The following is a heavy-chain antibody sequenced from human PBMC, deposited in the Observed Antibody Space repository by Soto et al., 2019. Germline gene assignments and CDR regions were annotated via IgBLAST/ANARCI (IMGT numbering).Heavy chain of an antibody. CDR1: GGSFSSNT. CDR2: IIPIFGTS. D-gene: IGHD2-15*01. J-gene: IGHJ5*02. V-gene: IGHV1-69*01. CDR3: ARDVLLVVVSATRAACWLDP. Sequence: QLQLVQSGAEVKKPGSSVNVSCKTSGGSFSSNTITWVRQAPGQGLEWMGGIIPIFGTSNYAQKFQGRVTITADESTNTVYMELSRLRYEDTAVYYCARDVLLVVVSATRAACWLDPWGQGTLVTVSS.